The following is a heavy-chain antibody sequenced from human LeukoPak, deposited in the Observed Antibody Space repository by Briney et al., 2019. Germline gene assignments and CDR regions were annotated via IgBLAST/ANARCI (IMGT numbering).Heavy chain of an antibody. CDR2: IYTSGST. Sequence: SETLSLTCTVSGGSISSYYWSWIRQPPGKGLEWIGYIYTSGSTNYNPSLKSRVTISVDTSKNQFSLKLSSVTAADTAVYYCARDTPNYDILTGYAPDWFDPWGQGTLVTVSS. CDR3: ARDTPNYDILTGYAPDWFDP. CDR1: GGSISSYY. V-gene: IGHV4-4*09. J-gene: IGHJ5*02. D-gene: IGHD3-9*01.